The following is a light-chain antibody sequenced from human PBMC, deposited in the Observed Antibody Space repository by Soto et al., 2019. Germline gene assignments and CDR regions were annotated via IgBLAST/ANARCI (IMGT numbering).Light chain of an antibody. J-gene: IGKJ1*01. CDR2: AAS. CDR1: QSVGSNF. Sequence: IVLTQSPGTLSLSPGERATLSCRASQSVGSNFLAGYQQKRGQAPRILIYAASNRASSIPDRFSGSGSGSDCTLTISRLEPEDFAVNYCQQYGSPPWAFGQGTRGEI. V-gene: IGKV3-20*01. CDR3: QQYGSPPWA.